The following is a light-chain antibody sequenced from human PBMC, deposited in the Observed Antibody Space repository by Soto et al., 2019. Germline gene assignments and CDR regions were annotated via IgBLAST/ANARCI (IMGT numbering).Light chain of an antibody. CDR3: QEANSFPHT. CDR2: AAS. Sequence: DIQMTQSPSSVSASVGDRVTITCRASQGISSWLAWHQQKPGKAPKLLIYAASSLQSGVPSMFSGSGSVTDFTLTISSLQPEDFATYYCQEANSFPHTFGEGTRLEIK. J-gene: IGKJ5*01. V-gene: IGKV1D-12*01. CDR1: QGISSW.